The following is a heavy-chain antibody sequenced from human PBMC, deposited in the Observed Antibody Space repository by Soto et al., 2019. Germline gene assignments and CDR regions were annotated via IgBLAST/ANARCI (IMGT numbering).Heavy chain of an antibody. J-gene: IGHJ3*02. CDR2: ISYDGSNK. CDR3: ASTVDI. V-gene: IGHV3-30-3*01. CDR1: GFTFSSYA. Sequence: QMQLVESGGGVVQPGRSLRLSCAASGFTFSSYAMHWVRQAPGKGLEWVAVISYDGSNKYYADSVKGRFTISRDNSKNTLYLQMNSLRAEDTAVYYCASTVDIWGQGTMVTVSS.